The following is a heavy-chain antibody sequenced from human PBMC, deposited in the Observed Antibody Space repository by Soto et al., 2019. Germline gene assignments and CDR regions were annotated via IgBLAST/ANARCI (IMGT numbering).Heavy chain of an antibody. CDR1: GFNFSSYW. V-gene: IGHV3-74*01. J-gene: IGHJ4*02. D-gene: IGHD6-13*01. CDR2: INSDGSTT. CDR3: ARGAPAAPGEGDY. Sequence: EVQLVESGGGLIQPGGSLRLSCAASGFNFSSYWMHWVRQAPGKGLVSVSPINSDGSTTNYPDYVKGRFTISRDNSKNTLYLQSNTLRPEDTAGYLGARGAPAAPGEGDYWGQGTLVTVSS.